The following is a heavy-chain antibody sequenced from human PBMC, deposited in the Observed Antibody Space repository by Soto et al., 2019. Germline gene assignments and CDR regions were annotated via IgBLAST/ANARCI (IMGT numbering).Heavy chain of an antibody. D-gene: IGHD6-13*01. CDR1: DGSMSSYY. J-gene: IGHJ4*02. Sequence: PSETLSLACSVSDGSMSSYYWSWIRQSPGRGLEWLGYIYHRGRTNYNPSVKSRVTMSVDTSKNQFSLHLYSVTAADTAVYYCAREASEYSSTWYDYWGQGILVTVS. CDR2: IYHRGRT. V-gene: IGHV4-59*01. CDR3: AREASEYSSTWYDY.